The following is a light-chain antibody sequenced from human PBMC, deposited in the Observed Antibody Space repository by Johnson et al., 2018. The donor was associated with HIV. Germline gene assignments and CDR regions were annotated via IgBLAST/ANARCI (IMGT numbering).Light chain of an antibody. CDR3: GTWDSSMSAV. Sequence: QSVLTQSPSVSAAPGQKVNISCSGSSSNIGNNYVSWYQQFPGTAPKLLIYGNNKRPYGIPDRFSGSKSGTSATLGITGLQTGDEANYYCGTWDSSMSAVFGSGTKVTVL. CDR2: GNN. CDR1: SSNIGNNY. J-gene: IGLJ1*01. V-gene: IGLV1-51*01.